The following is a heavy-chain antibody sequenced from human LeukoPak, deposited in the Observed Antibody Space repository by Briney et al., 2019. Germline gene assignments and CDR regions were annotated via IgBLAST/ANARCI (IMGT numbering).Heavy chain of an antibody. CDR2: IYYSGST. CDR3: ASSPYYDSSGYYLDY. J-gene: IGHJ4*02. V-gene: IGHV4-39*01. D-gene: IGHD3-22*01. CDR1: GGSISSSTYY. Sequence: SETLSLTCTVSGGSISSSTYYWGWIRQPPGKGLEWIGSIYYSGSTYYNPSLKSRVTISVDTSKNQFSLKLSSVTAADTAVYYCASSPYYDSSGYYLDYWGQGTLVTVSS.